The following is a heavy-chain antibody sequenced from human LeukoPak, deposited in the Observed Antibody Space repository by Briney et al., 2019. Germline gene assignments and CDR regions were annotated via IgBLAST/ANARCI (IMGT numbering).Heavy chain of an antibody. D-gene: IGHD2-15*01. J-gene: IGHJ3*02. Sequence: GGSLRLSCAASVFIFSSYAMPWVRQAPGRGLEWVSVNGGDGGGIQYADSVKGRFTISRDNSKNTLDLQMNSLTDEDTAVYYCAKYVVVVDGIPQRAFDIWGQGTMVTVSP. CDR2: NGGDGGGI. CDR3: AKYVVVVDGIPQRAFDI. V-gene: IGHV3-23*01. CDR1: VFIFSSYA.